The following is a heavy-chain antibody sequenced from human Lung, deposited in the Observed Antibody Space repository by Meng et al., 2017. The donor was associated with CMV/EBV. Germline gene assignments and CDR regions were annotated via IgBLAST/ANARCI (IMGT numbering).Heavy chain of an antibody. CDR3: ARDLVGYDAFDV. CDR1: GYTFITYY. D-gene: IGHD3-22*01. V-gene: IGHV1-46*01. Sequence: ASVKVSCKASGYTFITYYIHWVRQAPGQGLEWMGRINPDGGTTTYLQKFQGGVTLTSDTSTNTVYMELSRLRYEDTAVYYCARDLVGYDAFDVWGQGTMVTVSS. CDR2: INPDGGTT. J-gene: IGHJ3*01.